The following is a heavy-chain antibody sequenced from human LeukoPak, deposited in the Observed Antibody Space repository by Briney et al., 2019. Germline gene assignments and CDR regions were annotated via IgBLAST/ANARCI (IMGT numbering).Heavy chain of an antibody. CDR1: GLTVSSNY. CDR2: IYIGGST. V-gene: IGHV3-53*01. J-gene: IGHJ6*03. CDR3: ASGSGSYRTPYYYMDV. D-gene: IGHD3-10*01. Sequence: GGSLRLSCAASGLTVSSNYMSWVRQAPGKGLEWVSVIYIGGSTYYADSVKGRFTISRDNSKNTLYLQMNSLRAEDTAVYYCASGSGSYRTPYYYMDVWGTGTTVTVSS.